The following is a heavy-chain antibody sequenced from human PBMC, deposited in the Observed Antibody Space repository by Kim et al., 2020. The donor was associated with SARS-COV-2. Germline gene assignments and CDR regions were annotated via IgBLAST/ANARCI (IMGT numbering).Heavy chain of an antibody. CDR3: AKGLAANYLDY. D-gene: IGHD3-16*01. J-gene: IGHJ4*02. CDR2: IGGGGRNT. CDR1: GFTFNSYA. Sequence: GGSRRLSCAASGFTFNSYAMTWVRQAPGKGLEWVSTIGGGGRNTFYADSVKGRFTISRDNSRNRLYLQMNSLTVEDTAVYYCAKGLAANYLDYWGQGTLVTVSS. V-gene: IGHV3-23*01.